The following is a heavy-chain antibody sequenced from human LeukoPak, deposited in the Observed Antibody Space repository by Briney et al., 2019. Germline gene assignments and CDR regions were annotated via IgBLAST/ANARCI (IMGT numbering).Heavy chain of an antibody. CDR3: ARAPRGFCSGGSCFDF. CDR1: GYTFTGYY. CDR2: IDPNSGGS. Sequence: ASVKVSCKTSGYTFTGYYIHWVRQAPGQGLEWMGWIDPNSGGSNSAQKFQGRGTMTRDTSISTAYMELSRLRSDDKAVYCCARAPRGFCSGGSCFDFWGQGTLVTVSS. V-gene: IGHV1-2*02. J-gene: IGHJ4*02. D-gene: IGHD2-15*01.